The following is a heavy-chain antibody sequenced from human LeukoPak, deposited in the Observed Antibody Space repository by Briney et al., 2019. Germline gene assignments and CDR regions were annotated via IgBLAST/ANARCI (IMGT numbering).Heavy chain of an antibody. J-gene: IGHJ4*02. CDR2: INPNSGGT. CDR1: GYTFTGYY. Sequence: ASVKVSCKASGYTFTGYYMHWVRQAPGQGLEWMGRINPNSGGTNYAQKFQGRVTMTSDTSISTAYMELSRLGSDDTAVYYCARVDTAMFTREYYWGQGTLVTVSS. CDR3: ARVDTAMFTREYY. D-gene: IGHD5-18*01. V-gene: IGHV1-2*06.